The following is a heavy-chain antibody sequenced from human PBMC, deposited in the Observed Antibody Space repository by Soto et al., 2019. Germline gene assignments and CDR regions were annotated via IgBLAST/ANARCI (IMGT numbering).Heavy chain of an antibody. D-gene: IGHD5-18*01. CDR3: ARDRREGYSYGYDNWFDP. CDR2: IYYSGST. CDR1: GGSISSYY. J-gene: IGHJ5*02. V-gene: IGHV4-59*01. Sequence: PSETLSLTCTVSGGSISSYYWSWIRQPPGKGLEWIGYIYYSGSTNYNPSLKSRVTISVDTSKNQFSLKLSSVTAADTAVYYCARDRREGYSYGYDNWFDPWGQGTLVTVSS.